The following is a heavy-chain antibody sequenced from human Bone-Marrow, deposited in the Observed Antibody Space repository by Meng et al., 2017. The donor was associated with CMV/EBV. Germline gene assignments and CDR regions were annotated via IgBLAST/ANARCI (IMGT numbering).Heavy chain of an antibody. Sequence: QPVQLGAEWKKPGSSVKVYCKASGGTFSSYAISWVRQAPGQGLEWMGGIIPIFGTANYAQKFQGRVTITADESTSTAYMELSSLRSEDTAVYYCASPIAVAGYYFDYWGQGTLVTVSS. CDR3: ASPIAVAGYYFDY. CDR2: IIPIFGTA. J-gene: IGHJ4*02. V-gene: IGHV1-69*12. CDR1: GGTFSSYA. D-gene: IGHD6-19*01.